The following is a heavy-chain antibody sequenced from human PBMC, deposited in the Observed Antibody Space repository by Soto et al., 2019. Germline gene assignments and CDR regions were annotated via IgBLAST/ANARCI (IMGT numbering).Heavy chain of an antibody. CDR2: ISGTGSTT. J-gene: IGHJ4*02. D-gene: IGHD4-17*01. CDR3: AKDVKTTVVRAYDY. V-gene: IGHV3-23*01. Sequence: EVQLLESGGGLVQPGGSLRLSCAASGFTFSSYAMTWVRQAPGKGPEWVSVISGTGSTTYCADSVKGRFTISRDNSKNTLYLQMNSLRAEDTAVYYCAKDVKTTVVRAYDYWGQGTQVTVSS. CDR1: GFTFSSYA.